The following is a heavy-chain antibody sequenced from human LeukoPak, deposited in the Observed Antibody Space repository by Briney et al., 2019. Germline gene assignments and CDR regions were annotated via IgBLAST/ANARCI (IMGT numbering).Heavy chain of an antibody. Sequence: GGSLRLSCAASGFTVSHNYMSWVRQAPGKGLEWVSTIYSDGNTFYADSVKDRFTLSRDNAKNTLYLQMNSLRVEDTAVYYCARLNYDGTVTNVFDLWGQGTMVTVS. V-gene: IGHV3-66*04. CDR2: IYSDGNT. CDR3: ARLNYDGTVTNVFDL. CDR1: GFTVSHNY. D-gene: IGHD1-14*01. J-gene: IGHJ3*01.